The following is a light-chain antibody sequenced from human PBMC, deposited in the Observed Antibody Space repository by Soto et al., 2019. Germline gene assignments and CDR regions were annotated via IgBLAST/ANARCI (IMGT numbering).Light chain of an antibody. Sequence: QSVLPQPPSVYAAPGQKCTISCSGSISNIGGNSVSWYQQLPGTAPKLLIYDDNKRPSGIPDRFSGSKSGTSATLGITGFQTGDEADYYCGSWDSSLSAYVFGTGTKVTVL. V-gene: IGLV1-51*01. CDR2: DDN. J-gene: IGLJ1*01. CDR1: ISNIGGNS. CDR3: GSWDSSLSAYV.